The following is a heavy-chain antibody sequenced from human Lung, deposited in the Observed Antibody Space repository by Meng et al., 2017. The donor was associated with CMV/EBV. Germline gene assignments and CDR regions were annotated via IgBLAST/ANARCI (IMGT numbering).Heavy chain of an antibody. V-gene: IGHV4-31*02. CDR3: ARGRTGGTSQVDY. CDR2: INYSGAT. CDR1: GGPYSSGGYD. J-gene: IGHJ4*02. Sequence: TVSGGPYSSGGYDGNWIRQSPGRGRQWSGYINYSGATYYNSPLQSRVTISVDTSKNHLSLRLTSVTAADTAVYFCARGRTGGTSQVDYWGQGTLVTVSS. D-gene: IGHD1-14*01.